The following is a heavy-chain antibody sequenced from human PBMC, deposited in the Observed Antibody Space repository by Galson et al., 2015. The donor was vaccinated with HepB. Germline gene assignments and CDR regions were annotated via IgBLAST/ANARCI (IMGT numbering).Heavy chain of an antibody. CDR3: GRRGWGTYYHIDY. D-gene: IGHD3-10*01. V-gene: IGHV3-23*01. CDR1: GFTFSSYD. Sequence: SLRLSCAASGFTFSSYDMTWVRQAPGKGLEWVSGIGGSGGSTYYADSVMGRFTISRDNSKNTLYLQMNSLGAEDTAVYDCGRRGWGTYYHIDYWGQGTLVTVSS. J-gene: IGHJ4*02. CDR2: IGGSGGST.